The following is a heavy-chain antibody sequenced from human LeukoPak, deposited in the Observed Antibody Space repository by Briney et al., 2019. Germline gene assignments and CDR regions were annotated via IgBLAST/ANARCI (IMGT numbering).Heavy chain of an antibody. J-gene: IGHJ4*01. CDR1: GFTFTDYA. Sequence: GGSLRLSCAASGFTFTDYAMNWVRQAPGKGLEWVASTKGNGGSTNYTDSVKDRFTISRDNSKNTVYLQMHSLRADDKAVYYCAKGSYYYDTSGYFDSWGHGALVTVSS. D-gene: IGHD3-22*01. V-gene: IGHV3-23*01. CDR2: TKGNGGST. CDR3: AKGSYYYDTSGYFDS.